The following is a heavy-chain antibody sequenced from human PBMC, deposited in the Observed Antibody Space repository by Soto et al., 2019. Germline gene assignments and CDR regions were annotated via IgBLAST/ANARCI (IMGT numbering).Heavy chain of an antibody. CDR2: IYHSGST. CDR3: ARGIGSGWYVGY. J-gene: IGHJ4*02. CDR1: GDSISSSYW. V-gene: IGHV4-4*02. Sequence: QVQLQESGPGLVKPSGTLSLTCAVSGDSISSSYWWSWVRQSPGKGLEWIGEIYHSGSTNYNPSFKSLLTISGDKSKNQFSLRLSSMTAADTAVYYCARGIGSGWYVGYWGQGTLVTVSS. D-gene: IGHD6-19*01.